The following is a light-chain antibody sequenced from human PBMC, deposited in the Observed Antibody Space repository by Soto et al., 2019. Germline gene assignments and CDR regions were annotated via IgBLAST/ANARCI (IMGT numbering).Light chain of an antibody. CDR1: QTISNY. V-gene: IGKV1-39*01. CDR2: AAS. CDR3: QQSYSTPYT. J-gene: IGKJ2*01. Sequence: DIQMTQSPSSLSASVGDRVTITCRANQTISNYLNWYQQKPGKAPKLLMYAASSLQSGVPSRFSGSGSGTDFTLTISSLQPEDFATYYGQQSYSTPYTFGPGTNLEIK.